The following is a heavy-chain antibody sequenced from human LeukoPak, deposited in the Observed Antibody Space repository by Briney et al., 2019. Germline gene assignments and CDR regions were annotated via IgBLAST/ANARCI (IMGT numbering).Heavy chain of an antibody. CDR3: ARERGSSWYVGGPLYYYGMDV. V-gene: IGHV1-2*04. Sequence: GAPVKVSCKASGYTFTGYYMHWVRQAPGQGLEWMGWINPNSGGTNYAQKFQGWVTMTRDTSISTAYMELSSLRSEDTAVYYCARERGSSWYVGGPLYYYGMDVWGQGTTVTVSS. CDR2: INPNSGGT. D-gene: IGHD6-13*01. CDR1: GYTFTGYY. J-gene: IGHJ6*02.